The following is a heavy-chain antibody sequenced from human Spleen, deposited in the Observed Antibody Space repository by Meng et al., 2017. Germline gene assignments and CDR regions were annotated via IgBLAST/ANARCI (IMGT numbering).Heavy chain of an antibody. CDR1: GGSVNSGRYY. CDR3: AGGAVVTLIFYHAMYV. D-gene: IGHD2-21*02. Sequence: SETLSLTCTVFGGSVNSGRYYWNWIRQAPGKGLEWIGNVYYSGSINSNPSLKSRVTMSLDTSKNQFSLKLTSVTAADTAVYYCAGGAVVTLIFYHAMYVWGQGTTVTVSS. CDR2: VYYSGSI. J-gene: IGHJ6*02. V-gene: IGHV4-61*01.